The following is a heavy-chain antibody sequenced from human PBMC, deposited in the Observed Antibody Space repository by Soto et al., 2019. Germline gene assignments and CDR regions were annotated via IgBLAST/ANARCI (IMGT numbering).Heavy chain of an antibody. Sequence: EMQLVESGGGLVQPGGSLRLSCAASGFIFSSFAMNWVRQAPGKGLERLPYISGSGSTIYYADSVKGRFTISGDNAKNSLYLQVSSLRAEDTAVYYCAREDHSGSFYGAFDIWGHGTVVTVSS. J-gene: IGHJ3*02. V-gene: IGHV3-48*03. CDR1: GFIFSSFA. CDR3: AREDHSGSFYGAFDI. CDR2: ISGSGSTI. D-gene: IGHD1-26*01.